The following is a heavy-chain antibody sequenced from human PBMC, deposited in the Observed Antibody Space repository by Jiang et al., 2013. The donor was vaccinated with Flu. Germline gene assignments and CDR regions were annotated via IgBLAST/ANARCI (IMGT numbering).Heavy chain of an antibody. CDR2: AFYSGST. V-gene: IGHV4-39*01. D-gene: IGHD1/OR15-1a*01. Sequence: TLSLTCTVSGGSISSSRHYWGWIRQPPGKGLEWIGSAFYSGSTYYNPSLKSRVTISVDTSKNQFSLKLPSVTAADTAVYYCARHGRTSPTGWFDPWGQGTLVTVSS. CDR3: ARHGRTSPTGWFDP. J-gene: IGHJ5*02. CDR1: GGSISSSRHY.